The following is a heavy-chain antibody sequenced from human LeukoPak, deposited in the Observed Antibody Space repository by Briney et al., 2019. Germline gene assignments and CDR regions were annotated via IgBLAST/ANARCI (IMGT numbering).Heavy chain of an antibody. CDR1: GGSISSSNW. J-gene: IGHJ4*02. CDR2: IYHSGST. CDR3: ARGGKYSSSRPDY. Sequence: SETLSLTCAVSGGSISSSNWWSWVRQPPGKGLEWIGEIYHSGSTNYNPSLKSRVTISVDKSKNQFSLKLSSVTAAATAVYYCARGGKYSSSRPDYWGQGTLVTVSS. D-gene: IGHD6-6*01. V-gene: IGHV4-4*02.